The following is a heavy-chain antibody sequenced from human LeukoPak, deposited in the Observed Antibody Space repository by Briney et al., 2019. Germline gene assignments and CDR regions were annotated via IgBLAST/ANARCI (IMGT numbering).Heavy chain of an antibody. D-gene: IGHD1-7*01. CDR3: ARDYRRRHNWSYKRPRLCDP. V-gene: IGHV3-23*01. CDR2: ISGSGRTI. J-gene: IGHJ5*02. CDR1: GFTFSSSA. Sequence: GGSLRLSCTASGFTFSSSAMSWVRQAPGKGLGWVSTISGSGRTIYYADSVKGRFTISRDNSKNTLYLQMNSLRVEDTAVYYCARDYRRRHNWSYKRPRLCDPWGQGTLVTVSS.